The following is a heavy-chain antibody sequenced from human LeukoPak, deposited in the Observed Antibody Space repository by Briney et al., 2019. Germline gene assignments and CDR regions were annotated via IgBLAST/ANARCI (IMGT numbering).Heavy chain of an antibody. J-gene: IGHJ6*04. V-gene: IGHV4-61*02. CDR3: ARGDQRMDV. CDR2: IYTSGST. Sequence: PSETLSLTCTVSGVSISSGSYYWSWIRQPAGKGLEWIGRIYTSGSTNYNPSLKSRVTISVDTSKNQFSLKLSSVTAADTAVYYCARGDQRMDVWGKGTTVTVSS. CDR1: GVSISSGSYY.